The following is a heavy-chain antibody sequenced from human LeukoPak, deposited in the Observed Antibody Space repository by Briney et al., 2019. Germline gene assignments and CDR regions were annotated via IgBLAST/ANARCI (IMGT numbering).Heavy chain of an antibody. CDR2: IYNSGST. CDR3: AKMAMLQRPIFDY. CDR1: GGSISSSY. Sequence: PSETLSLTCTVSGGSISSSYWSWIRQPPGKGLEWIGCIYNSGSTNYNPSLKSRVTISVDMSKNQFSLKLSSVTAADTAVYYCAKMAMLQRPIFDYWGQGTLVTVSS. D-gene: IGHD2-2*01. J-gene: IGHJ4*02. V-gene: IGHV4-59*01.